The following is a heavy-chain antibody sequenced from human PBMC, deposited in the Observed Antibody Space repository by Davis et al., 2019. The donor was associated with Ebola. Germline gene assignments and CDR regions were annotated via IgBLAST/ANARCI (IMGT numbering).Heavy chain of an antibody. CDR1: GFTFSSYG. V-gene: IGHV3-33*01. Sequence: GESLKISCAASGFTFSSYGMHWVRQAPGKGLEWVAVIWYDGSNKYYADSVKGRFTISRDNSKNTLYLQMNSLRAEDTAVYYCARDGQWLGMYYFDYWGQGTLVTVSS. D-gene: IGHD6-19*01. CDR3: ARDGQWLGMYYFDY. J-gene: IGHJ4*02. CDR2: IWYDGSNK.